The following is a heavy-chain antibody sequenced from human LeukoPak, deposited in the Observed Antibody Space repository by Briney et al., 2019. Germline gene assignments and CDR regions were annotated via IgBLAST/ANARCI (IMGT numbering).Heavy chain of an antibody. CDR1: GFTFSSYA. J-gene: IGHJ5*02. D-gene: IGHD6-13*01. CDR2: ISGSGGST. CDR3: AKDPHSSSWSVWFDP. Sequence: PGGSMRLSCAASGFTFSSYAMSWVRQAPGKGLEWVSAISGSGGSTYYADSVKGRFTISRDNSKNTLYLQRNSLRAEDTAVYYCAKDPHSSSWSVWFDPWGQGTLVTVSS. V-gene: IGHV3-23*01.